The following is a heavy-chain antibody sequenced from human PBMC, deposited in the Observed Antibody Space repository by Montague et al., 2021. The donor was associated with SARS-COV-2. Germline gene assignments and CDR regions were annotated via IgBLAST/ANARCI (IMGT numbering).Heavy chain of an antibody. D-gene: IGHD3-22*01. J-gene: IGHJ3*02. Sequence: TLSLSCTVSGGSISSGGYYWSWIRQHPGKGLEWIGYIYYSGSTYYNPSLKSRVTISVDTSKNQFSLKLSSVTAAGTAVYYCARATMIVVVIGAFDIWGQGTMVTVSS. CDR3: ARATMIVVVIGAFDI. CDR1: GGSISSGGYY. CDR2: IYYSGST. V-gene: IGHV4-31*03.